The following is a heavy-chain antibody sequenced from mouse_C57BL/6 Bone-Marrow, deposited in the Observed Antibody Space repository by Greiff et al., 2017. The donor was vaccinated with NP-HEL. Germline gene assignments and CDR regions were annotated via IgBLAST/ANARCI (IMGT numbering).Heavy chain of an antibody. D-gene: IGHD1-1*02. Sequence: QVQLQQSGAELARPGASVKLSCKASGYTFTSYGISWVKQRTGQGLEWIGEIYPRSGNTYYNEKFKGKATLTADKSSSTAYMELRSLTSEDSAVDVCARWVEYYAMDYWGQGTSVTVSS. CDR3: ARWVEYYAMDY. J-gene: IGHJ4*01. V-gene: IGHV1-81*01. CDR1: GYTFTSYG. CDR2: IYPRSGNT.